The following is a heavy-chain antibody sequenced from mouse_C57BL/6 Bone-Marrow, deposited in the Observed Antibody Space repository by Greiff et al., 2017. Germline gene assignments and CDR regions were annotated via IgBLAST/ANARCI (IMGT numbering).Heavy chain of an antibody. V-gene: IGHV1-82*01. D-gene: IGHD1-1*02. Sequence: VKLVESGPELVKPGASVKISCKASGYAFSSAWMNWVKQRPGRGLKWIGRIYPGDGDTNYNGKFKGKGTLAADKSSSTAYMQLRSLTSEDSAVYFCARIWSCAYWGQWSLVTVVA. CDR1: GYAFSSAW. CDR3: ARIWSCAY. J-gene: IGHJ3*01. CDR2: IYPGDGDT.